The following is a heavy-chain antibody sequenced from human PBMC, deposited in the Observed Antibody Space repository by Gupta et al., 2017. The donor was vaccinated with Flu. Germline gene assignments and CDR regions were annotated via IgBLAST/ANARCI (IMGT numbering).Heavy chain of an antibody. Sequence: DINGVRQATGQGLEWMGWMNPNSGNTGYAQKFQGRVTRTRNTSISTAYMELSSLRSEDTAVYYCLRRLGGDYYYGMDVWGQGTTVTVSS. CDR1: D. J-gene: IGHJ6*02. D-gene: IGHD3-16*01. CDR2: MNPNSGNT. V-gene: IGHV1-8*01. CDR3: LRRLGGDYYYGMDV.